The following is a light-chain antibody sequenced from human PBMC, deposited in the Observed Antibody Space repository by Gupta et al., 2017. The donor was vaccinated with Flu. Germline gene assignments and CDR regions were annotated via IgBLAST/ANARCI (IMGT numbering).Light chain of an antibody. Sequence: SLSASIGDRVAVTCRASQIIDKDLHWYQQKPGKEPKLLIYGTSRLLSGVPSRISGSGSETEFTLTISSLQAEDAATYFCQQSHRSPRTFGPGTRVEIK. CDR1: QIIDKD. CDR2: GTS. J-gene: IGKJ1*01. CDR3: QQSHRSPRT. V-gene: IGKV1-39*01.